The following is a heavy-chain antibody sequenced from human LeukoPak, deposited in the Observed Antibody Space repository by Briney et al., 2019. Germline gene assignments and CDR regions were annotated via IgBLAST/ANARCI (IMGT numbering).Heavy chain of an antibody. D-gene: IGHD3-22*01. V-gene: IGHV3-7*04. J-gene: IGHJ3*02. CDR3: ARGHHYDSRGHAFDI. Sequence: GGSLRLSCAASGFTFSSYWMSWVRQAPGKGLEWVANIKQDGSEKYYVDSVKGRFTISRDNAKNSLYLQMNSLRAEDTAVYYCARGHHYDSRGHAFDIWGQGTMVTVSS. CDR2: IKQDGSEK. CDR1: GFTFSSYW.